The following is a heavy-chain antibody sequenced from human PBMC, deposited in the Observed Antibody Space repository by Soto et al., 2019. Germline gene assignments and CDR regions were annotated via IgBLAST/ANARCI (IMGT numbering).Heavy chain of an antibody. V-gene: IGHV4-30-4*01. CDR3: AREPKQNYDSSTWNGGFDY. J-gene: IGHJ4*02. CDR1: GDSISSPHYY. Sequence: PSETLSLTCTVSGDSISSPHYYWTWVRQPPGKGLEWVGYIYYTGNNFYNPALKSRVAMSVDPSTNQFSLKLASVTAADTAVYYCAREPKQNYDSSTWNGGFDYWGQGTLVTVS. D-gene: IGHD3-22*01. CDR2: IYYTGNN.